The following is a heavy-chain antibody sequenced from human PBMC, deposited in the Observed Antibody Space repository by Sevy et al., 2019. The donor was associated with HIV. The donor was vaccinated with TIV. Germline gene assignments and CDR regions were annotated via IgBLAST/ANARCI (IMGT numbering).Heavy chain of an antibody. V-gene: IGHV3-23*01. Sequence: GGSLRLSCAASGFTFSSYAMSWVRQAPGKGLEWVSAISGGGGSTYYADSVKGRFTISRDNSKNTLYLQMNSLRAEDTAVYYCASSSWQKENFDYWGQGTLVTVSS. CDR3: ASSSWQKENFDY. CDR2: ISGGGGST. J-gene: IGHJ4*02. D-gene: IGHD6-13*01. CDR1: GFTFSSYA.